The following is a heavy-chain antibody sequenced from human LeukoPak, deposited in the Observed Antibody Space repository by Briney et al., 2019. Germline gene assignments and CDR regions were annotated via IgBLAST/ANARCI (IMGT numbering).Heavy chain of an antibody. CDR3: ARDGAFAYHYKSGLDL. D-gene: IGHD5-12*01. CDR2: GTT. J-gene: IGHJ5*02. Sequence: ASVKVSCKASVDTFSNSAINWVRQAPGQGLVFGTTNYAPTLQGRVTITADTSTSTAYMDLNSLKSGDTATYYCARDGAFAYHYKSGLDLWGQGTLVTVSS. CDR1: VDTFSNSA. V-gene: IGHV1-69*06.